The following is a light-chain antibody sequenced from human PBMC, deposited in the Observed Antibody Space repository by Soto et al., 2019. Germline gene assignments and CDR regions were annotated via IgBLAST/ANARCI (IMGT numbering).Light chain of an antibody. CDR2: DVN. V-gene: IGLV2-11*01. CDR1: SSDVGRYNS. J-gene: IGLJ3*02. CDR3: CSYAGSYILV. Sequence: QSVLTQPRSVSGSPGQSVTISCTGTSSDVGRYNSVSWYQQHPGKAPKFMIYDVNKRPSGVPDRFSGSKSGNTASLTISGLQAEDEADYYCCSYAGSYILVFGGGTKVTVL.